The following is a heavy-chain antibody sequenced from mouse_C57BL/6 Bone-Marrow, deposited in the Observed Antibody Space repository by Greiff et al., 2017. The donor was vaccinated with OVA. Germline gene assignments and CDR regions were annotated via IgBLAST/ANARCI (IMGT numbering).Heavy chain of an antibody. CDR3: ARGIWYYYGSSHWYFDV. D-gene: IGHD1-1*01. J-gene: IGHJ1*03. V-gene: IGHV1-53*01. Sequence: QVQLQQPGTELVKPGASVKLSCKASGYTFTSYWMHWVKQRPGQGLEWIGNINPSNGGTNYNEKFKSKATLTVDKSSSTAYMQLSSLTSDDSAVYYCARGIWYYYGSSHWYFDVWGTGTTVTVSS. CDR1: GYTFTSYW. CDR2: INPSNGGT.